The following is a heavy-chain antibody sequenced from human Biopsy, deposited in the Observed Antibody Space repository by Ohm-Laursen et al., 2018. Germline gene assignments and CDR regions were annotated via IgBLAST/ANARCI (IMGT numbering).Heavy chain of an antibody. CDR3: ARDRGYYSDRTVPGYFDL. J-gene: IGHJ2*01. CDR1: GDSISSYY. Sequence: SVTLSLTCTVSGDSISSYYWSWIRPPPGQGLLWFGYVYYTVSTDYNPSLQSRVTILVDTSKNHFSLRLRSVTPADTAIYCCARDRGYYSDRTVPGYFDLWGRGTLVTVSS. V-gene: IGHV4-59*01. D-gene: IGHD3-22*01. CDR2: VYYTVST.